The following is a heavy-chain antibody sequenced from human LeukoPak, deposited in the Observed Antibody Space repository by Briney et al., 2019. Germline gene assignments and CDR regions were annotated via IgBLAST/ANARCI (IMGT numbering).Heavy chain of an antibody. V-gene: IGHV4-39*07. Sequence: PSETLSLTCTVSGGSISSSSYYWGWIRQPPGKGLEWIGSIYYSGSTYYNPSLKSRVTISVDTSKNQFSLKLSSVTAADTAVYYCARAGSDIVVVPAAMRYYYYGMDVWGQGTTVTVSS. CDR3: ARAGSDIVVVPAAMRYYYYGMDV. J-gene: IGHJ6*02. CDR2: IYYSGST. D-gene: IGHD2-2*01. CDR1: GGSISSSSYY.